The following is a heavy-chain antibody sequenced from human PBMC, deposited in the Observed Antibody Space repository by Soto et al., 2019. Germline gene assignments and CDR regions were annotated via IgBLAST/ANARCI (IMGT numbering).Heavy chain of an antibody. CDR3: ASAIVATIKAGWYYGMDV. V-gene: IGHV3-7*01. Sequence: LRLSCAASGFTFSSYWMSWVRQAPGKGLEWVANIKQDGSEKYYVDSVKGRFTISRDNAKNSLYLQMNSLRAEDTAVYYCASAIVATIKAGWYYGMDVWGQGTTVTVSS. CDR2: IKQDGSEK. D-gene: IGHD5-12*01. CDR1: GFTFSSYW. J-gene: IGHJ6*02.